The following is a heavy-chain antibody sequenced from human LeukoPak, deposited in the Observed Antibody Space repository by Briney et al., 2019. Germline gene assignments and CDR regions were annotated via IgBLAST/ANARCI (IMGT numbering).Heavy chain of an antibody. CDR1: GGSFSGYY. V-gene: IGHV4-34*01. CDR2: INHSGST. Sequence: SETLSRTCAVYGGSFSGYYWSWIRQPPGKGLEWIGEINHSGSTNYNPSLKSRVTISVDTSKNQFSLKLSSVTAADTAVYYCARPAITMIVGGDAFDIWGQGTMVTVSS. CDR3: ARPAITMIVGGDAFDI. D-gene: IGHD3-22*01. J-gene: IGHJ3*02.